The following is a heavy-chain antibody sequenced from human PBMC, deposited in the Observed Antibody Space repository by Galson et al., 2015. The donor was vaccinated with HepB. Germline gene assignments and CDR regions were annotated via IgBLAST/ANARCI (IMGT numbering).Heavy chain of an antibody. CDR1: GFTFSSYS. CDR2: ISSSSSYI. CDR3: AKDRSLEWLSAAAK. Sequence: SLRLSCAASGFTFSSYSMNWVRQAPGKGLEWVSSISSSSSYIYYADSVKGRFTISRDNAKNSLYLQMNSLGAEDTAVYYCAKDRSLEWLSAAAKWGQGTLVTVSS. V-gene: IGHV3-21*01. J-gene: IGHJ4*02. D-gene: IGHD3-3*01.